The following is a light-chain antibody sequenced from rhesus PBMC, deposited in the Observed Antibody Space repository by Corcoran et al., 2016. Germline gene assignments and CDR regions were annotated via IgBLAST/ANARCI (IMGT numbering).Light chain of an antibody. CDR3: QETSNLSPFT. CDR2: GAS. V-gene: IGKV3-31*02. Sequence: EIVMTQSPATLSLSPGETATISCRTSQSVSSKLAWYQQKPGQAPRLLIYGASSRATVIPDRFSGSGAGTDFTLTISSLEPEDFAVYYCQETSNLSPFTFGPGTKLDIK. J-gene: IGKJ3*01. CDR1: QSVSSK.